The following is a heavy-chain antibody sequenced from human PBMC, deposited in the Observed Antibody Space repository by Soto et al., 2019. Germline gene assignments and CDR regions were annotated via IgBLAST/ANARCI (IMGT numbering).Heavy chain of an antibody. J-gene: IGHJ4*02. D-gene: IGHD3-10*01. Sequence: GGSLRLSCAASGFTFSSHWMTWVRQAPGKGLEWVAKINEDGSQKNFVDSVKGRFTISRDNAKNSLYLQMNSLRAEDTAVYFCTRSSSAASDYWGQGTLVTVSS. CDR2: INEDGSQK. CDR3: TRSSSAASDY. V-gene: IGHV3-7*01. CDR1: GFTFSSHW.